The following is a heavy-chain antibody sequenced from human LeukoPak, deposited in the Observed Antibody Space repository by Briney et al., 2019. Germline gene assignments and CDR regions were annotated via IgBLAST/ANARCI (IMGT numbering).Heavy chain of an antibody. CDR3: ARSDGGGNDY. J-gene: IGHJ4*02. Sequence: SQTLSLTCAISGDSVSSNSAAWNWIRQSPSRRLEWLGRTYYRSKWHNDYAVSVKRQITINPDTSKNQFSLHLNSVTPEDTALYYCARSDGGGNDYWGQGTLVTVSS. V-gene: IGHV6-1*01. D-gene: IGHD4-23*01. CDR2: TYYRSKWHN. CDR1: GDSVSSNSAA.